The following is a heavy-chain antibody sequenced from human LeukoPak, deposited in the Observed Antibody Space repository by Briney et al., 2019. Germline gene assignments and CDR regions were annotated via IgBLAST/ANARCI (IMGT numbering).Heavy chain of an antibody. D-gene: IGHD3-22*01. J-gene: IGHJ5*02. Sequence: ASVKVSCKASGYTFTRYYMHWVRQAPGQGLEWMGWINTNTGNPTYAQGFTGRFVFSLDTSVSTAYLQISSLKAEDTAVYYCARTYYYDSSGYARYNWFDPWGQGTLVTVSS. CDR1: GYTFTRYY. V-gene: IGHV7-4-1*02. CDR2: INTNTGNP. CDR3: ARTYYYDSSGYARYNWFDP.